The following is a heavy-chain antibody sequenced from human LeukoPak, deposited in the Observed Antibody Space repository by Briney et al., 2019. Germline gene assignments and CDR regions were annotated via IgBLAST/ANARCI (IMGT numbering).Heavy chain of an antibody. V-gene: IGHV4-59*01. CDR2: IYYTGRT. Sequence: SETLSLTCTVSGASISNYYWSWIRQPPGKGLEWIGYIYYTGRTNFNPSLKSRVTMSVDTSKNQLSLKLSSVTAADTAVYYCARDIGSGPVDVWGQGTAVTVSS. D-gene: IGHD3-10*01. CDR3: ARDIGSGPVDV. CDR1: GASISNYY. J-gene: IGHJ6*02.